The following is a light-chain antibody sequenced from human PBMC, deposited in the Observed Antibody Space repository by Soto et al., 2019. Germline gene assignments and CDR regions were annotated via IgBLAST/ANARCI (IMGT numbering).Light chain of an antibody. CDR2: VAS. V-gene: IGKV1-39*01. CDR3: QQSFTTPLT. Sequence: IQMHQSPSSLSASVGDRVAITCRASQSVGRFLNWYQQKPGKAPTVLINVASTLRSGVPSRFSGSGSGTDFNLTINSLQPEDFATYFCQQSFTTPLTFGGGTKVDI. J-gene: IGKJ4*01. CDR1: QSVGRF.